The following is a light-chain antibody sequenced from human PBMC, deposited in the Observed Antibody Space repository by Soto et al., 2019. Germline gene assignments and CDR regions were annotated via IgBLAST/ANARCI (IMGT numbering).Light chain of an antibody. CDR3: QQREKWPLN. CDR2: DAS. CDR1: QSVGSN. J-gene: IGKJ4*01. V-gene: IGKV3-11*01. Sequence: EIVLTQSPATLSLSPGERATLSCWASQSVGSNLIWYQQRPGQAPRLLIYDASNRATGIPARFSGYGSGTDFTLTISSLEPEDFEVYFCQQREKWPLNFGGGTKVDI.